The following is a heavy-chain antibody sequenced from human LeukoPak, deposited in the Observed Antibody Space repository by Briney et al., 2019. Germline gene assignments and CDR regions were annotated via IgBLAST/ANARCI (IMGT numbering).Heavy chain of an antibody. CDR1: GFTFDDYA. V-gene: IGHV3-9*01. D-gene: IGHD6-13*01. CDR2: ISWNSGSI. J-gene: IGHJ6*02. Sequence: GRSLRLSCAASGFTFDDYAMHWVRQAPGKGLEWVSGISWNSGSIGYADSVKGRFTISRDNAKNSLYLQMNSLRAEDTALYYCAKDRGDGAAAGRDYYYGMDVWGQGTTVTVSS. CDR3: AKDRGDGAAAGRDYYYGMDV.